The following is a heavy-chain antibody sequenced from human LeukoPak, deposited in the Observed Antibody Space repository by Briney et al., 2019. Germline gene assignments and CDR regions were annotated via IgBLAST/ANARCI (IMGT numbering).Heavy chain of an antibody. CDR2: IYYSGIT. CDR1: GGSINSYY. D-gene: IGHD3-10*01. J-gene: IGHJ3*02. V-gene: IGHV4-59*01. Sequence: PSETLSLTCTVSGGSINSYYWSWIRQPPGKGLEWTGYIYYSGITNYNPSLKSRVTISVDTSKNQFSLKLTSVTAADTALYYCARSSLLDAFDIWGQGTMVTVSS. CDR3: ARSSLLDAFDI.